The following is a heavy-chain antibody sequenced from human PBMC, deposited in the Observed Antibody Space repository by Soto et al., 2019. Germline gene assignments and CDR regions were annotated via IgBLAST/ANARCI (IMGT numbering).Heavy chain of an antibody. Sequence: QVQLVESGGGVVQPGRSLRLSCAASGFTFSSFDMYWVRQAPGRGLEWVAVISYDGSNKYYADSVKGRFTISRDNSNNTLYLQMNILRTDDTTIYYCASAPYSYEKYWYFDLWGRGTLVTVSS. CDR3: ASAPYSYEKYWYFDL. CDR1: GFTFSSFD. CDR2: ISYDGSNK. J-gene: IGHJ2*01. V-gene: IGHV3-30-3*01. D-gene: IGHD5-18*01.